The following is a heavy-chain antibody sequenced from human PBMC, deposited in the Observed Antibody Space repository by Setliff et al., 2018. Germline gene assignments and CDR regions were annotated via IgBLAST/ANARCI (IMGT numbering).Heavy chain of an antibody. V-gene: IGHV4-59*01. CDR1: GGSISTYY. D-gene: IGHD5-12*01. Sequence: PSETLSLTCTVSGGSISTYYWSWIRQPPGKGLEWIGYVYYSGIANYSPSLKSRLTISVDTSKNQFSLKLRSVTVADTAVYYCARGGTFRYFDYWGQGTPVTVSS. CDR2: VYYSGIA. J-gene: IGHJ4*02. CDR3: ARGGTFRYFDY.